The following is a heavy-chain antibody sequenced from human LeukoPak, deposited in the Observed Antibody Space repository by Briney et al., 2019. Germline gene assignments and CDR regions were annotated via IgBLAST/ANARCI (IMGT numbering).Heavy chain of an antibody. CDR2: IYYSGST. Sequence: SETLSLTCTVSGGSISSSSYYWSWIRQPPGKGLEWIGSIYYSGSTYYNPSLKSRVTISVDTSKNQFSLKLSSVTAADTAVYYCARHDYEGYYFDYWGQGTLVTVSS. D-gene: IGHD4-17*01. CDR3: ARHDYEGYYFDY. J-gene: IGHJ4*02. V-gene: IGHV4-39*01. CDR1: GGSISSSSYY.